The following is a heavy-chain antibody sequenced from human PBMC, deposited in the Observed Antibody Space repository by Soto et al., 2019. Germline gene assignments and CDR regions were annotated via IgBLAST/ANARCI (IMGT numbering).Heavy chain of an antibody. CDR3: ARDRTHCISTSCYETGASYGMDV. CDR2: ISAYNGNT. V-gene: IGHV1-18*01. CDR1: GYTFTSYG. J-gene: IGHJ6*02. Sequence: QVQLVQSGAEVKKPGASVKVSCKASGYTFTSYGISWVRQAPGQGLEWMGWISAYNGNTNYAQKLQGRVTMTTDTSTSTXXMXLXXLRSDDTAVYYCARDRTHCISTSCYETGASYGMDVWGQGTTVTVSS. D-gene: IGHD2-2*01.